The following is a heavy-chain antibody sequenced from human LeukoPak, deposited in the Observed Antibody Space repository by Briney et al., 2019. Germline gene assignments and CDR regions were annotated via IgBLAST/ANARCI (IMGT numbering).Heavy chain of an antibody. Sequence: GGSLRLSCAASGLTFSSYAMSWVRQAPGKGLEWVSAISGSGGSTYYADSVKGRFTISRDNSKNTLYLQMNSLRAEDTAVYYCAKTYSSSWSEYFQHWGQGTLVTVSS. D-gene: IGHD6-13*01. CDR1: GLTFSSYA. J-gene: IGHJ1*01. V-gene: IGHV3-23*01. CDR2: ISGSGGST. CDR3: AKTYSSSWSEYFQH.